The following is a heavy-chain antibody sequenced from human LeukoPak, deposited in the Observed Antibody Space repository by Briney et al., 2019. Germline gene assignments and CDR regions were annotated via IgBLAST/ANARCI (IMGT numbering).Heavy chain of an antibody. CDR1: GFTFDDYA. CDR3: AKDMGCSSTSCYNDAFDI. J-gene: IGHJ3*02. D-gene: IGHD2-2*01. CDR2: ISWNSGSI. V-gene: IGHV3-9*03. Sequence: GGSLRLSCAASGFTFDDYAMHWVRQAPGKGPEWVSGISWNSGSIGYADSVKGRFTISRDNAKNSLYLQMNSLRAEDMALYYCAKDMGCSSTSCYNDAFDIWGQGTMVTVSS.